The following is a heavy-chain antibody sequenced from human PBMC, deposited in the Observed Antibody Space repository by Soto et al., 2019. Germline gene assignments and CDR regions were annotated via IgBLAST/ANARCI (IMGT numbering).Heavy chain of an antibody. Sequence: EVQLLESGGGLVQPGGSLSLSCAASGFTISSHDMYGVRQAPGKGLEWVSGISERGDTTHYADSVKGRFTISRDPSKNTLYLQLNALRVDDTAVYYCAKDKPGTTSFDYWGQGTLVTVSS. J-gene: IGHJ4*02. D-gene: IGHD1-1*01. CDR1: GFTISSHD. CDR2: ISERGDTT. CDR3: AKDKPGTTSFDY. V-gene: IGHV3-23*01.